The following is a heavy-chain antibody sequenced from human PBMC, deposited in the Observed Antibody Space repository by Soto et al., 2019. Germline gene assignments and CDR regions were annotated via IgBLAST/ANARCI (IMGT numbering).Heavy chain of an antibody. Sequence: SVKVSCKASGGTLSSYAISWVRQAPGQGLEWMGGIIPIFGTANYAQKFQGRVTITADESTSTAYMELSSLRSEDTAVYYCASTFDSGWYIIDYWGQGTLVTVSS. D-gene: IGHD6-19*01. CDR3: ASTFDSGWYIIDY. J-gene: IGHJ4*02. V-gene: IGHV1-69*13. CDR2: IIPIFGTA. CDR1: GGTLSSYA.